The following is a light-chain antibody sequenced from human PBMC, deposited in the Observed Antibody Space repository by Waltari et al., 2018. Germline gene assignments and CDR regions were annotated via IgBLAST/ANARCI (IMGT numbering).Light chain of an antibody. CDR1: QNIYTN. CDR2: GAS. CDR3: QQYYGWPLT. Sequence: ETVMKQSPATLSVSPGERVTLSCRASQNIYTNLACYQQKPGQAPRVLVYGASTRASGIPVRFSGSGSGTEFTLTISSLQSEDCAVYFCQQYYGWPLTFGGGSKVEVK. V-gene: IGKV3D-15*01. J-gene: IGKJ4*01.